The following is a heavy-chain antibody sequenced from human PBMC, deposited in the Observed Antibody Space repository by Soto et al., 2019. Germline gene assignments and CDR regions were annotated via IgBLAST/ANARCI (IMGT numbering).Heavy chain of an antibody. D-gene: IGHD3-3*01. J-gene: IGHJ4*02. CDR2: INQDGSEE. CDR1: GLTFRSYW. Sequence: EVQLVESGGGLVQPGGSLRVSCAGSGLTFRSYWMSWVRQAPGEGLEWVATINQDGSEEAYVDSVKGRFTISRDNAKNSLYLQLNSLRAEDTAVYFCARRVQILGPHYYFDYWGQGTLVTVSS. V-gene: IGHV3-7*01. CDR3: ARRVQILGPHYYFDY.